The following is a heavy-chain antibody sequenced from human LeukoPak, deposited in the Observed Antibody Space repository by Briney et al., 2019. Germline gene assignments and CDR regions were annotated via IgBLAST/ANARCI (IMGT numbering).Heavy chain of an antibody. D-gene: IGHD3-10*01. CDR2: ISASNGNT. CDR3: ARDSVITMVRGVRHYYYGMDV. Sequence: ASVKVSCKASGYTFTSYGISWVRQAPGQGLEWMGWISASNGNTNHAQKLQGRVTMTTDTSTSTAYMELRSLRSDDTAVYYCARDSVITMVRGVRHYYYGMDVWGQGTTVTVSS. J-gene: IGHJ6*02. CDR1: GYTFTSYG. V-gene: IGHV1-18*01.